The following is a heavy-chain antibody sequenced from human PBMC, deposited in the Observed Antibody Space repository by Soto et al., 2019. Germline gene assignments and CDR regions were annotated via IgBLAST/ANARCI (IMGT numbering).Heavy chain of an antibody. CDR2: IWYDGSNK. Sequence: GGSLRLSFAASGFTFSSDGMHWVRQGPGKGLEWVAVIWYDGSNKYYADSVKGRFTISRDNSKNTLYLQMNSLRAEDTAVYYCANTLRGFIDSFDIWGQVTMVTVSS. CDR3: ANTLRGFIDSFDI. D-gene: IGHD5-12*01. CDR1: GFTFSSDG. V-gene: IGHV3-33*06. J-gene: IGHJ3*02.